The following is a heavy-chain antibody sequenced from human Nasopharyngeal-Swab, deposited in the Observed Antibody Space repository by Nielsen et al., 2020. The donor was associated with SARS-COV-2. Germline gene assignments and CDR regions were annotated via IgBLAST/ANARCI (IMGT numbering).Heavy chain of an antibody. CDR1: GFTFSSYA. Sequence: GESLKISCAASGFTFSSYAMSWVRQAPGKGLEWVSAISGNGGSTYYADSVKGRFTISRDNSKNTLYLQMNSLRAEDTAVYYCAKDVRGSGSLGCMDVWGQGTTVTVSS. D-gene: IGHD3-10*01. CDR3: AKDVRGSGSLGCMDV. CDR2: ISGNGGST. V-gene: IGHV3-23*01. J-gene: IGHJ6*02.